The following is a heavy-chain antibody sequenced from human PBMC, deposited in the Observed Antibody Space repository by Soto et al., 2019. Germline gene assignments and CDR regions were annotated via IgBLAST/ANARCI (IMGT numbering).Heavy chain of an antibody. D-gene: IGHD2-21*02. CDR3: ARPCGGDCYSGYDAFDI. CDR1: GGSISSSSYY. Sequence: PSETLSLTCTVSGGSISSSSYYWGWIRQPPGKGLELIGSIYYSGSTYYNPSLKSRVTISVDTSKNQFSLKLSSVTAADTAVYYCARPCGGDCYSGYDAFDIWGQGTMVTVSS. CDR2: IYYSGST. V-gene: IGHV4-39*01. J-gene: IGHJ3*02.